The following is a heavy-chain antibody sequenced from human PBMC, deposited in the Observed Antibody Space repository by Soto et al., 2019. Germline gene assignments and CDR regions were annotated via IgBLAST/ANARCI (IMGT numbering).Heavy chain of an antibody. CDR2: ISGGGDTT. V-gene: IGHV3-23*01. CDR1: GFTFNNYA. Sequence: EVQLLESGGGLVQPGGSLRLSCAASGFTFNNYAMTWVRQAPGKGLEWVSAISGGGDTTSYADSVKGRFTVSRDGSKNTLYLQMSSLRAADTPLYYCAKGRGGSGSLTPRVDFWGQGTLVTVSS. J-gene: IGHJ4*02. CDR3: AKGRGGSGSLTPRVDF. D-gene: IGHD3-10*01.